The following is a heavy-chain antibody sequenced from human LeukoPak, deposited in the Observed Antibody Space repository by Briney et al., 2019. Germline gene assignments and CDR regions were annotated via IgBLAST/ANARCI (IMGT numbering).Heavy chain of an antibody. Sequence: GGSLRLSCAASGFTFSTYAMTWVRQAPGKGLEWVSSITGSGDGTSAADSVAGRFSISRDNSQNTLYLQMNSLRPEDTAVYYCAKGGASVTRYVDYWGQGTLVTVSS. CDR2: ITGSGDGT. V-gene: IGHV3-23*01. D-gene: IGHD4-17*01. CDR1: GFTFSTYA. J-gene: IGHJ4*02. CDR3: AKGGASVTRYVDY.